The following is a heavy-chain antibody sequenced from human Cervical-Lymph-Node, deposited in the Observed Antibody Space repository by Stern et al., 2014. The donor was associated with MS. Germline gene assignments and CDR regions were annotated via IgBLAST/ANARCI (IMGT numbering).Heavy chain of an antibody. J-gene: IGHJ5*02. CDR1: GFSVSNGRMG. D-gene: IGHD4-17*01. CDR3: ARTPTVTSLWAFDP. V-gene: IGHV2-26*01. CDR2: IFSNDDK. Sequence: QVTLRESGPVLVKPTETLTLTCTVSGFSVSNGRMGVSWIRQPPGKALEWLAHIFSNDDKSYSTSLKSRLTISKDTSKSQVVLTMADMAPVDTGTYYCARTPTVTSLWAFDPWGQGTLVTVSS.